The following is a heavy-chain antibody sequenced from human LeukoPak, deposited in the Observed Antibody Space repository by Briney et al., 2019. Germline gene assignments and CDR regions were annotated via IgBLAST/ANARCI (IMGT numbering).Heavy chain of an antibody. CDR1: GFTFSSYS. D-gene: IGHD4/OR15-4a*01. V-gene: IGHV3-48*01. Sequence: HPGVSLRLSCAASGFTFSSYSRNWVRQAPGKGLEWVSYISSSSSTMYYADSVKGRFTISRDNAKNSLYLQMNSLRAEDTAVYYCARDGAQDCFDYWGQGTLVTVSS. CDR3: ARDGAQDCFDY. J-gene: IGHJ4*02. CDR2: ISSSSSTM.